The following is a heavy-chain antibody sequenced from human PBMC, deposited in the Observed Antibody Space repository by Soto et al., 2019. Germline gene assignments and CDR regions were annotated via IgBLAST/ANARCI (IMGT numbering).Heavy chain of an antibody. CDR3: AKAREVTLVRVPSSY. CDR1: GFTFDGYA. J-gene: IGHJ4*02. CDR2: IGGSGDGT. V-gene: IGHV3-23*01. Sequence: GGSLRLSCAAPGFTFDGYAMSWVRQAPGKGLQWVSTIGGSGDGTYYADSVKGRFTISRDNSKNTLYLQMNSLGAEDTAVYYCAKAREVTLVRVPSSYWGQGTLVTVSS. D-gene: IGHD3-10*01.